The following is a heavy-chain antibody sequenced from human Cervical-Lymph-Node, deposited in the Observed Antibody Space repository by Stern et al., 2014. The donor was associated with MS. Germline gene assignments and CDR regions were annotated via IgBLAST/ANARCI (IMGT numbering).Heavy chain of an antibody. J-gene: IGHJ4*02. Sequence: QVTLKESGPALVKPTETLTLTCSFSGFSLTTRGMCVSWIRQPPGKALEWLALPDWDGDTLYSTSLKTRLTSSKDTSKNQVVLTMTDMDPVDTATYYCARTHSSGWFEYWGQGARVTVSS. CDR2: PDWDGDT. CDR1: GFSLTTRGMC. CDR3: ARTHSSGWFEY. V-gene: IGHV2-70*01. D-gene: IGHD6-19*01.